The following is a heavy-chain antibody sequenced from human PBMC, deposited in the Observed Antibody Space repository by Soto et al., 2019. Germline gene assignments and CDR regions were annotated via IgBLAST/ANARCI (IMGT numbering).Heavy chain of an antibody. CDR1: GGSISSGGYY. V-gene: IGHV4-31*03. CDR2: IHYSGNT. Sequence: QVQLQESGPGLVKPSQTLSLTCTVSGGSISSGGYYWSWIRQHPGKGLEWIGYIHYSGNTYYNPSLKSRVTISVDTSKNQLSLKLSSVTAEDTAVYYCARVYSADYLDYWGQGTLVTLSS. J-gene: IGHJ4*02. CDR3: ARVYSADYLDY. D-gene: IGHD2-15*01.